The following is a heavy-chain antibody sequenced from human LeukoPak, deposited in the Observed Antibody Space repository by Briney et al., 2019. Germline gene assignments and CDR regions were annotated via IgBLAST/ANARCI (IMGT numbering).Heavy chain of an antibody. CDR3: ARAVVTPSNWYFDL. CDR2: ISSSSSYI. V-gene: IGHV3-21*01. D-gene: IGHD4-23*01. Sequence: PGGSLRLSCEASGFTFTTYWMNWVRQAPGKGLEWVSSISSSSSYIYYADSVKGRFTIPRHNAKNSLYLQMNSLRAEDTAVYYCARAVVTPSNWYFDLWGRGTLVTVSS. J-gene: IGHJ2*01. CDR1: GFTFTTYW.